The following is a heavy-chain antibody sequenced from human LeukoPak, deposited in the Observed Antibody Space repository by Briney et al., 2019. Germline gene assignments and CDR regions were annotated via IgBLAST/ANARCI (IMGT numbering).Heavy chain of an antibody. J-gene: IGHJ6*03. CDR2: MNPNSGNT. D-gene: IGHD2-15*01. Sequence: ASVEVSCKASGYTFTSYDINWVRQATGQGLEWMGWMNPNSGNTGYAQKFQGRVTMTRNTSISTAYMELSSLRSEDTAVYYCALWGYSGSYYSYYMDVWGKGTTVTISS. V-gene: IGHV1-8*02. CDR1: GYTFTSYD. CDR3: ALWGYSGSYYSYYMDV.